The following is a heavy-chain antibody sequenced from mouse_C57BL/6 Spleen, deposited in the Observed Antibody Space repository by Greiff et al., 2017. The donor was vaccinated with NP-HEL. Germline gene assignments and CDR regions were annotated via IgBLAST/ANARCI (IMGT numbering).Heavy chain of an antibody. Sequence: EVHLVESGPELVKPGASVKIPCKASGYTFTDYNMDWVKQSHGKSLEWIGDINPNNGGTIYNQKFKGKATLTVDKSSSTAYMELRSLTSEDTAVYYCARPLMVTTRDYYAMDYWGQGTSVTVSS. J-gene: IGHJ4*01. CDR2: INPNNGGT. D-gene: IGHD2-2*01. CDR3: ARPLMVTTRDYYAMDY. CDR1: GYTFTDYN. V-gene: IGHV1-18*01.